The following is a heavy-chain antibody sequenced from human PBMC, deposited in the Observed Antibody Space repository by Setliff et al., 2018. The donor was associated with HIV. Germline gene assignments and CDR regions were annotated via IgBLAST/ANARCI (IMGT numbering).Heavy chain of an antibody. CDR3: ARSFPYYYESSGLYAMDV. J-gene: IGHJ6*02. CDR2: ISGSAGST. Sequence: GGSLRLSCAVSGFTFSSYAMSWVRQAPGKGLEWVSAISGSAGSTYYADSVKGRFTISGDDDRNFLFLQMNSLRAEDTAIYFCARSFPYYYESSGLYAMDVWGQGTTVTVSS. D-gene: IGHD3-22*01. CDR1: GFTFSSYA. V-gene: IGHV3-23*01.